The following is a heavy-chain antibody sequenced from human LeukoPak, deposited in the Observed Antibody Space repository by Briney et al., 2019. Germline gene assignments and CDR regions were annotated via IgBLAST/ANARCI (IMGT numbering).Heavy chain of an antibody. CDR2: IYVGGSA. V-gene: IGHV3-53*01. CDR3: ARAIQSQLLKGYFDY. D-gene: IGHD2-2*01. CDR1: GVTVSSNY. J-gene: IGHJ4*02. Sequence: GGSLRLSCAASGVTVSSNYMSWVRQAPGKGLELVSTIYVGGSAYFADFLKGRFTISRDNSKNTVYLQMNSLRAEDTAVYYCARAIQSQLLKGYFDYWGQGHLVTVSS.